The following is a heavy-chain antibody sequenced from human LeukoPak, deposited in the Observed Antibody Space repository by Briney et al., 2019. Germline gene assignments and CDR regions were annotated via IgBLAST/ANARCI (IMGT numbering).Heavy chain of an antibody. CDR2: INHSGST. Sequence: SETLSLTCAVYGGSFSGYYWSWIRQPPGKGLEWLGEINHSGSTNYHPSLKSRVTISVDTSKNQSSLKLSSVTAADTAVYYCARGGWAARYCSSTSCRTPPNKKTFMDVWGKGTTVTVSS. V-gene: IGHV4-34*01. D-gene: IGHD2-2*01. CDR3: ARGGWAARYCSSTSCRTPPNKKTFMDV. CDR1: GGSFSGYY. J-gene: IGHJ6*03.